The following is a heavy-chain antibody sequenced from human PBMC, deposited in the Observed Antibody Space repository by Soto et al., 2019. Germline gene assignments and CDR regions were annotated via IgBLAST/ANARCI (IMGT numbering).Heavy chain of an antibody. Sequence: ASVKVSCKPSGYSFSDYFIQWVRQAPGQGLEWVAWINPKTAATNYAKKFQGRVSLTWDTSSTTAYMELTRLRPDDTAVYYCARIKWGLNHYNGMDVWGKGTTVTVSS. V-gene: IGHV1-2*02. D-gene: IGHD1-26*01. J-gene: IGHJ6*04. CDR1: GYSFSDYF. CDR2: INPKTAAT. CDR3: ARIKWGLNHYNGMDV.